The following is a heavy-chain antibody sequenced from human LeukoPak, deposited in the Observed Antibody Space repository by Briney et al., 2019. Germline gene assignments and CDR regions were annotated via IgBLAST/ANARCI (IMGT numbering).Heavy chain of an antibody. D-gene: IGHD6-13*01. CDR3: ARRLRKWIAAAGLNWFDP. J-gene: IGHJ5*02. Sequence: NSSETLSLTCTVSGGSISSSGYYWGWIRQPPGKGLEWIGSIYYSGSTYYNPSLKSRVTISVDTSKNQFSLKLSSVTAADTAVYYCARRLRKWIAAAGLNWFDPWGQGTLVTVSS. CDR2: IYYSGST. CDR1: GGSISSSGYY. V-gene: IGHV4-39*07.